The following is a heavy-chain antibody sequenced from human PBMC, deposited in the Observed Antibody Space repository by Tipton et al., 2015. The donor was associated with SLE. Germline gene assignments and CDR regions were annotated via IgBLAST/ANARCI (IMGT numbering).Heavy chain of an antibody. CDR2: ISSSSSYI. Sequence: SLRLSCAASGFTFSNAWMSWVRQAPGKGLEWVSSISSSSSYIYYADSVKGRFTISRDNAKNSLYLQMNSLRAEDTAVYYCARESNLRRYTYGHFDYWGQGTLVTVSS. V-gene: IGHV3-21*01. J-gene: IGHJ4*02. D-gene: IGHD5-18*01. CDR3: ARESNLRRYTYGHFDY. CDR1: GFTFSNAW.